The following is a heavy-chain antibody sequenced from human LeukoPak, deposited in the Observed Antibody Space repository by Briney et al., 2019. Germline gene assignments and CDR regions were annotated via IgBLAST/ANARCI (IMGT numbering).Heavy chain of an antibody. CDR1: GFTFGNYA. D-gene: IGHD2-15*01. CDR2: ISGDGSST. CDR3: AKDSYCSGGSCYRHFDY. J-gene: IGHJ4*02. V-gene: IGHV3-43*02. Sequence: GGSLRLSCAASGFTFGNYAMHWVRQAPGKGLEWVSLISGDGSSTYYADSVKGRFTISRDNSKNSLYLQMNSLRTEDTALYFCAKDSYCSGGSCYRHFDYWGQGTLVTVSS.